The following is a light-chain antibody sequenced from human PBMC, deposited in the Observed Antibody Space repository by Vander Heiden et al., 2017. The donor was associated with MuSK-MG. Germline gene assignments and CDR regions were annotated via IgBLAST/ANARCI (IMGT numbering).Light chain of an antibody. CDR3: QQADRAPVT. Sequence: DIQMTQSPSSLSASVGDRVTITCRSSQTISGYLNWYQQKTGKAPKLLIYDASSLQSGVPSRFSGSGSGTDFSLTISELQPEDFASYYCQQADRAPVTFGQGTKLXIK. CDR1: QTISGY. V-gene: IGKV1-39*01. J-gene: IGKJ2*01. CDR2: DAS.